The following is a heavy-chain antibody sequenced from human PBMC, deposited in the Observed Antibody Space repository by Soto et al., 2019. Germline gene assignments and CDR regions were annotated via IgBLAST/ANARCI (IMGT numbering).Heavy chain of an antibody. D-gene: IGHD6-19*01. CDR1: GGSISSSNW. CDR2: IYHSGST. CDR3: ARDRSSGWYEDYYYYGMDV. V-gene: IGHV4-4*02. J-gene: IGHJ6*02. Sequence: PSETLSLTCAVSGGSISSSNWWSWVRQPPGKGLEWIGEIYHSGSTNYNPSLKSRVTISVDKSKNQFSLKLSSVTAADTAVYYCARDRSSGWYEDYYYYGMDVWGQGTTVTVSS.